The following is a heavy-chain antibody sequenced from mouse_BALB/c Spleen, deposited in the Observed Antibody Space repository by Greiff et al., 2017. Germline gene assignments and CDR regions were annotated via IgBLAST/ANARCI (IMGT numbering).Heavy chain of an antibody. CDR1: GYSITSGYY. CDR3: ARARAPYAMDY. CDR2: ISYDGSN. J-gene: IGHJ4*01. D-gene: IGHD3-1*01. V-gene: IGHV3-6*02. Sequence: EVQLQQSGPGLVKPSQSLSLTCSVTGYSITSGYYWNWIRQFPGNKLEWMGYISYDGSNNYNPSLKNRISITRDTSKNQFFLKLNSVTTEDTATYYCARARAPYAMDYWGQGTSVTVSS.